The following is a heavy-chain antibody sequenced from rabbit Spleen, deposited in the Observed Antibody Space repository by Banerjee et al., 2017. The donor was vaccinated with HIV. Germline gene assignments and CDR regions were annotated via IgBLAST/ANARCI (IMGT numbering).Heavy chain of an antibody. D-gene: IGHD7-1*01. Sequence: VESGGGLVQPGASLTLTCTASGFSFSSSYYMCWVRQAPGKGLKWIACIDGGSSGSAYYATWAKGRFTVSKTASTTVTLQMTSLTAADTATYFCARNAAYPGGDNAFDLWGPGTLVTVS. CDR3: ARNAAYPGGDNAFDL. J-gene: IGHJ4*01. CDR2: IDGGSSGSA. V-gene: IGHV1S40*01. CDR1: GFSFSSSYY.